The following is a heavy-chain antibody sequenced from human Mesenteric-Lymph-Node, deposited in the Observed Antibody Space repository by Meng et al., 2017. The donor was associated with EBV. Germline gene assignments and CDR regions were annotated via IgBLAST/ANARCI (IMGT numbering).Heavy chain of an antibody. CDR1: GVPISSSNW. Sequence: HGPLQEVGTRLGNPSGTLSPPRAVSGVPISSSNWWSWVRQPPGKGLEWIGEVYHSVSANYNPSLKNRVSISVDTSRNQFSLRLTSVTAADTAVYYCAGEEYNWDDRGWFDPWGQGTLVTVSS. CDR3: AGEEYNWDDRGWFDP. V-gene: IGHV4-4*02. D-gene: IGHD1-1*01. CDR2: VYHSVSA. J-gene: IGHJ5*02.